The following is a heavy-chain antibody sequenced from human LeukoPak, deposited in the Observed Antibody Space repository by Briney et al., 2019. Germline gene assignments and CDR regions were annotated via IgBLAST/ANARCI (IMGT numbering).Heavy chain of an antibody. D-gene: IGHD2-2*01. CDR1: GRPICSYY. J-gene: IGHJ3*02. Sequence: PADTLSLTCTVSGRPICSYYWSWLRQPPGKGREGSGYIYYSGSTNYNPSLKRRVTISVDTSKNQFSLKLSSVTAAETAVYYCAREGGGAAIWQTNAFDIWGQGTMVTVSS. CDR2: IYYSGST. CDR3: AREGGGAAIWQTNAFDI. V-gene: IGHV4-59*01.